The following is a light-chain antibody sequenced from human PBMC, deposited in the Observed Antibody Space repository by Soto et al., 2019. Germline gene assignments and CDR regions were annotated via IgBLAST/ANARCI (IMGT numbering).Light chain of an antibody. V-gene: IGLV2-8*01. CDR2: EVN. J-gene: IGLJ1*01. Sequence: QSALTQPPSASGSPGQSVTISCTGTSSDVGAYKYVSWYQQHPGKAPKLMIFEVNKRPSGVPDRFSGSKSGNTASLTVSGLQAEDEADYYCSSYAGINNLGVFGTGTKLTVL. CDR3: SSYAGINNLGV. CDR1: SSDVGAYKY.